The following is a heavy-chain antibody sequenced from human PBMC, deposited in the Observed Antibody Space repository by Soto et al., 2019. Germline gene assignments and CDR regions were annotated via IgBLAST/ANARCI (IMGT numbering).Heavy chain of an antibody. J-gene: IGHJ6*02. D-gene: IGHD3-3*01. CDR3: ARKSEMAAKCNYEKDADYYYYAMDV. Sequence: QVQLVQSGAGVKKSGSSVKVSCKAFGGPFKNYAISWVQQAPGQGLEWMGGIIPLFRTAHYAQKFQGRVTITADEFTATAYMELSSLRSEATAVYFCARKSEMAAKCNYEKDADYYYYAMDVWGQGTTVTVSS. CDR1: GGPFKNYA. CDR2: IIPLFRTA. V-gene: IGHV1-69*01.